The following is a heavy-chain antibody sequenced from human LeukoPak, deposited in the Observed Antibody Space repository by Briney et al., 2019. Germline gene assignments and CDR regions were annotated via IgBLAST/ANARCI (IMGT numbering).Heavy chain of an antibody. CDR1: GFTFSSYW. CDR2: IKQDGSVK. CDR3: VREIFGVDF. V-gene: IGHV3-7*01. Sequence: GGSLRLSCAASGFTFSSYWMNWVRQAPGKGLEWVANIKQDGSVKNYVDSVKGRFTISRDNGKNSLYLQMNSLRGEDTAVYYCVREIFGVDFWGQGTLVTVSS. D-gene: IGHD3-10*01. J-gene: IGHJ4*02.